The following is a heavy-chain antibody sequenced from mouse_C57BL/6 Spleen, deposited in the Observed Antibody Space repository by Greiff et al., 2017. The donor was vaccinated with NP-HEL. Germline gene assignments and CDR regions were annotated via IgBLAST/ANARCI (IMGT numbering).Heavy chain of an antibody. Sequence: VQLQQPGTELVKPGASVKLSCKASGYTFTSYWMHWVKQRPGQGLEWIGNINPSNGGTNYNEKFKSKATLTVDKSSSTAYMQLSSLTSEDSAVYYCARGAAQATYWFAYWGQGTLVTVSA. D-gene: IGHD3-2*02. V-gene: IGHV1-53*01. J-gene: IGHJ3*01. CDR2: INPSNGGT. CDR1: GYTFTSYW. CDR3: ARGAAQATYWFAY.